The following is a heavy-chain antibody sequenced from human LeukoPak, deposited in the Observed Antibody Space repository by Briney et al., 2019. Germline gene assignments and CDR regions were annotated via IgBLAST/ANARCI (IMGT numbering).Heavy chain of an antibody. Sequence: SVKVSCKASGGTFTTYPISWVQQAPGQGLEWLGGIFPIFGTANYAQKFQGRVTITADESTSTAYMELSSLRSEDTAVYYCASSETYCGGDCYSNFDYWGQGTLVTVSS. D-gene: IGHD2-21*02. CDR3: ASSETYCGGDCYSNFDY. CDR1: GGTFTTYP. CDR2: IFPIFGTA. J-gene: IGHJ4*02. V-gene: IGHV1-69*13.